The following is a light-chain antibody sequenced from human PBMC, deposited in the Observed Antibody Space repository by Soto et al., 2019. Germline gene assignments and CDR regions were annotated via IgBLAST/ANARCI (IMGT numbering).Light chain of an antibody. V-gene: IGLV2-14*01. Sequence: QSALTQPASVSGSPGQSIAISCTGTSSDVGGYNYVSWYQQHPGKAPKLMIHEVSNRPSGIPDRFSGSKSANTASLTISGLQADDEADYYCSSHTSYSTRVFGTGTKLTVL. CDR3: SSHTSYSTRV. CDR1: SSDVGGYNY. J-gene: IGLJ1*01. CDR2: EVS.